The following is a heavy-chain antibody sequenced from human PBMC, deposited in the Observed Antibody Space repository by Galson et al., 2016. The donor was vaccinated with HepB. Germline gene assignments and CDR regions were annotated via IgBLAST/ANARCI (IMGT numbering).Heavy chain of an antibody. D-gene: IGHD2-2*01. CDR3: VQGSTAPAV. V-gene: IGHV3-23*01. J-gene: IGHJ6*04. Sequence: SLRLSCAASGFTSRNYGMTWVRQAPGKGLEVVSSISRSGDSTDYADPVKGRFTISRDNSKNTLSLQMNSLTADDTAIYYCVQGSTAPAVWGKGTTVTVSS. CDR2: ISRSGDST. CDR1: GFTSRNYG.